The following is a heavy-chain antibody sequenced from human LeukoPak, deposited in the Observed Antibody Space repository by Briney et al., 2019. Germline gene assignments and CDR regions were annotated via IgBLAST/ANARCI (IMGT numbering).Heavy chain of an antibody. D-gene: IGHD6-19*01. CDR1: GFTFSDHY. V-gene: IGHV3-53*01. Sequence: PGGSLGLSCAASGFTFSDHYMDWVRQAPGKGLEWVSIIYSEGNTYHAESVKGRFTISRDSSKNTVYLQMNSLRGEDAAMYYCAKNNGWFHLAQWGQGTLVTVSS. J-gene: IGHJ4*02. CDR2: IYSEGNT. CDR3: AKNNGWFHLAQ.